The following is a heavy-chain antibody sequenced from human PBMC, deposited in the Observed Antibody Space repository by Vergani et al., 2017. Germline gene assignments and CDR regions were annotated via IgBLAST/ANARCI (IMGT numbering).Heavy chain of an antibody. J-gene: IGHJ4*02. V-gene: IGHV1-69*01. CDR3: AGGAYSSGWGSDFDY. Sequence: QVQLVQSGAEVKKPGSSVKVSCKASGGTFSSYAISWVRQAPGQGLEWMGGIIPIFGTANYAQKFQGRGTITADESTGTAYMERSSLRSEDTAVYYCAGGAYSSGWGSDFDYWGQGTLVTVSS. CDR2: IIPIFGTA. CDR1: GGTFSSYA. D-gene: IGHD6-19*01.